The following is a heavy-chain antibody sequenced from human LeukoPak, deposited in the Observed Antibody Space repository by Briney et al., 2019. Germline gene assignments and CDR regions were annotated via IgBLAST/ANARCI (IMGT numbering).Heavy chain of an antibody. J-gene: IGHJ3*02. CDR3: ARDGLVGAFDI. CDR2: IYTTGST. D-gene: IGHD1-26*01. V-gene: IGHV4-4*07. Sequence: SETLSLTCTVSGGSISDYYWSWIRQPAGKGLEWIGRIYTTGSTDYNPSLKSRVTMSVDTSKNQFSLKLSSVTAADTAVYYCARDGLVGAFDIWGQGTMVTVSS. CDR1: GGSISDYY.